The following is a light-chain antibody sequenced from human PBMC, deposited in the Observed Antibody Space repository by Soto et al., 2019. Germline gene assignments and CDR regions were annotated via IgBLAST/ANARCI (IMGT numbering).Light chain of an antibody. CDR2: DVN. CDR1: SSDVGRYDY. J-gene: IGLJ2*01. Sequence: HSALTQPRSVSGSPGQSVTISCTGTSSDVGRYDYVSWYQHHPGKAPKLLIYDVNKWPSGVPDRSSGSKSGNTASLSISGLQAEDEADYYCCSKAGTSTAVFGGGTKVTVL. CDR3: CSKAGTSTAV. V-gene: IGLV2-11*01.